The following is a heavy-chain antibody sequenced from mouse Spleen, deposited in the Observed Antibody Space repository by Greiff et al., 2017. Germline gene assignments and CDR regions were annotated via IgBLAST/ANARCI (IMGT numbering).Heavy chain of an antibody. CDR1: GFNIKDYY. V-gene: IGHV14-4*02. CDR3: NARGSSYYAMDY. D-gene: IGHD1-1*01. CDR2: IDPENGDT. J-gene: IGHJ4*01. Sequence: VQLKQSGAELVRSGASVKLSCTASGFNIKDYYMHWVKQRPEQGLEWIGWIDPENGDTEYAPKFQGKATMTADTSSNTAYLQLSSLTSEDTAVYYCNARGSSYYAMDYWGQGTSVTVSS.